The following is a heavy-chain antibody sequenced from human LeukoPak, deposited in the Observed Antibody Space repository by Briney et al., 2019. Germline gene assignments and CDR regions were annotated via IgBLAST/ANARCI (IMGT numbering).Heavy chain of an antibody. D-gene: IGHD4-17*01. J-gene: IGHJ4*02. CDR1: GGSISSYY. V-gene: IGHV4-59*01. Sequence: PSETLSLTCTVSGGSISSYYWSWIRQPPGKGLEWIGYIYYSGSTNYNPSLKSRVTISVDTSKNQFSLKLSSVTAADTAVYYCARDHHGDYLLDYWGQGTLVTVSS. CDR2: IYYSGST. CDR3: ARDHHGDYLLDY.